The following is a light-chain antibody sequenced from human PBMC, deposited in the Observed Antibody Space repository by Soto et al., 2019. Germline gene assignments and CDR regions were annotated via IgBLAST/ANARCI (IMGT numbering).Light chain of an antibody. CDR1: SSDVAGYNY. Sequence: QSALTQPRSVSGSPGQSVTISCSGTSSDVAGYNYVSWYQQHPGKAPKLMIYDVSKRPSGVPDRFSGSKSGNTASLTISGLQAEDGADYYCCSYAGRYTYVFGTGTKVTVL. CDR3: CSYAGRYTYV. CDR2: DVS. V-gene: IGLV2-11*01. J-gene: IGLJ1*01.